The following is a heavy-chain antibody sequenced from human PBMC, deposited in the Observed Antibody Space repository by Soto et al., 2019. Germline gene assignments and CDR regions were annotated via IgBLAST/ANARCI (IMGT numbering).Heavy chain of an antibody. V-gene: IGHV4-31*03. CDR1: GGSISSGGYY. CDR3: AREEHGDYVGGYFDL. Sequence: QVQLQESGPGLVKPSQTLSLTCTVSGGSISSGGYYWSWIRQHPGKGLEWIGYIYYSGSTYYNPSRKRRVTIAVASTKNLSSMKLSVVAAAATAVYYCAREEHGDYVGGYFDLWGRGTLVTVSS. J-gene: IGHJ2*01. CDR2: IYYSGST. D-gene: IGHD4-17*01.